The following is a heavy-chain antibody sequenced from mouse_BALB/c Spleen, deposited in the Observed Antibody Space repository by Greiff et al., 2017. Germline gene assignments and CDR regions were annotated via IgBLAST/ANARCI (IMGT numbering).Heavy chain of an antibody. Sequence: EVKLMESGGDLVKPGGSLKLSCAASGFTFSSYGMSWVRQTPDKRLEWVATISSGGSYTYYPDSVKGRFTISRDNAKNTLYLQMSSLKSEDTAMYYCARHSITTVSYFDYWGQGTTLTVSS. V-gene: IGHV5-6*01. D-gene: IGHD1-1*01. J-gene: IGHJ2*01. CDR3: ARHSITTVSYFDY. CDR1: GFTFSSYG. CDR2: ISSGGSYT.